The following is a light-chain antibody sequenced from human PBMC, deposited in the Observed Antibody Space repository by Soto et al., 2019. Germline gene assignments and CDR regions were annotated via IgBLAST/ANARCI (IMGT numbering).Light chain of an antibody. Sequence: EIVLTQSPATLSLSPGERATLSCRASQSVSSYLAWYQQKPGQAPRLLIYDASNRATGIPARFSGSGSGTDFTLTISSLEREDFAVSYCQQRSNWPRTFGQGTKLEIK. CDR1: QSVSSY. CDR2: DAS. J-gene: IGKJ2*01. CDR3: QQRSNWPRT. V-gene: IGKV3-11*01.